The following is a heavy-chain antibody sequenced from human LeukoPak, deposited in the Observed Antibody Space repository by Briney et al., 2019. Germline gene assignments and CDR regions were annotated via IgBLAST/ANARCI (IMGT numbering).Heavy chain of an antibody. CDR1: GGTFSSYA. CDR3: ARDDSSTKYNWNPANYYMDV. V-gene: IGHV1-69*13. D-gene: IGHD1-1*01. Sequence: GASVKVSCKASGGTFSSYAISWVRQAPGQGLEWMGGIIPIFGTANYAQKFQGRVTITADESTSTAYMELSSLRSEDTAVYYCARDDSSTKYNWNPANYYMDVWGKGTTVTVSS. CDR2: IIPIFGTA. J-gene: IGHJ6*03.